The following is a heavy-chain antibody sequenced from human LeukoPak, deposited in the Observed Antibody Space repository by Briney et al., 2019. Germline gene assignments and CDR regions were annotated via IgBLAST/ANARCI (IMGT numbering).Heavy chain of an antibody. CDR2: ISGSGDT. V-gene: IGHV3-23*01. D-gene: IGHD6-13*01. CDR1: GFTFSYYA. CDR3: AKARYSNNWSRVLDS. J-gene: IGHJ5*01. Sequence: PGGSLRLSCAASGFTFSYYAMTWVRQAPGKGLEWVSPISGSGDTYYPDSVKGRVIISRDNSKNTLYLQMNSLRADDTALYFCAKARYSNNWSRVLDSWGQGTLVTVSS.